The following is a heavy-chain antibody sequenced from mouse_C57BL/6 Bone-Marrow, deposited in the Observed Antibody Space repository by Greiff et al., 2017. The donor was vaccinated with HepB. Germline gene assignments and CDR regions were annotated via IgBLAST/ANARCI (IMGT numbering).Heavy chain of an antibody. CDR2: FDPDNGDT. V-gene: IGHV14-4*01. Sequence: EVQLQQSGAELVRPGASVKLSCTASGFNIKDDYMHWVKQRPEQGLEWIGWFDPDNGDTEYPSQFQGQATITADTSSNTAYLQLSSLTSEDTAVYYCTTSYYYGSSPHWYFDVWGTGTTVTVSS. CDR3: TTSYYYGSSPHWYFDV. D-gene: IGHD1-1*01. CDR1: GFNIKDDY. J-gene: IGHJ1*03.